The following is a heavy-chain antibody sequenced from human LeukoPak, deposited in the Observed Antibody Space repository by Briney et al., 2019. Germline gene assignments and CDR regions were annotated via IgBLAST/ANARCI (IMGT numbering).Heavy chain of an antibody. CDR2: IKSKTDGGTT. CDR3: TTGVTMVRGVIDVDY. D-gene: IGHD3-10*01. V-gene: IGHV3-15*01. CDR1: GFTSSNAW. J-gene: IGHJ4*02. Sequence: GGSLRLSCAASGFTSSNAWMSWVRQAPGKGLEWVGRIKSKTDGGTTDYAAPVKGRFTISRDDSKNTLYLQMNSLKTEDAAVYYCTTGVTMVRGVIDVDYWGQGTLVTVSS.